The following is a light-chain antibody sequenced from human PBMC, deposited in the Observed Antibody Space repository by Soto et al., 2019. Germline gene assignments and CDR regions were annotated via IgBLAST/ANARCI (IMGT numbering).Light chain of an antibody. CDR3: SSYAGSNNYV. Sequence: QSALTQPPSASGSPGQSVTICCTGTSSDVGNYNYVSWYQQHPGKAPKLMIYEVSKRPSGVPDRFSGSKSGNTASLTVSGLQAEDEADYYCSSYAGSNNYVFGTGTKVTV. CDR2: EVS. CDR1: SSDVGNYNY. V-gene: IGLV2-8*01. J-gene: IGLJ1*01.